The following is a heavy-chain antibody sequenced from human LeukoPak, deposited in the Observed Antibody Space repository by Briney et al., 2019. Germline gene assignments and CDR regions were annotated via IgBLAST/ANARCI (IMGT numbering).Heavy chain of an antibody. J-gene: IGHJ4*02. CDR3: ARDRSYYSDTGTDY. D-gene: IGHD3-22*01. V-gene: IGHV4-61*02. CDR2: IYATGNT. CDR1: GASISRGSHY. Sequence: SETLSLTRTVSGASISRGSHYWSWIRQPAGKGLEWIGRIYATGNTNYSPSLWRRVTISVDTSKNQFSLRLHSVTAADTAIYYCARDRSYYSDTGTDYWGQGALVTVSS.